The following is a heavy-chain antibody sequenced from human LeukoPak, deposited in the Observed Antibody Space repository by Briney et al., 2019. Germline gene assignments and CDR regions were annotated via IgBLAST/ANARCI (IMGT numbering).Heavy chain of an antibody. Sequence: SQTLSLTCAVSGGSISSGGYYWSWIRQHPGKGLEWIGYIYYSGSTYYNPSLKSRVTISVDTSKNQFSLKLSSVTAADTAVYYCARVYGPGRVFDYWGQGTLVTVSS. J-gene: IGHJ4*02. D-gene: IGHD2/OR15-2a*01. CDR3: ARVYGPGRVFDY. V-gene: IGHV4-31*11. CDR2: IYYSGST. CDR1: GGSISSGGYY.